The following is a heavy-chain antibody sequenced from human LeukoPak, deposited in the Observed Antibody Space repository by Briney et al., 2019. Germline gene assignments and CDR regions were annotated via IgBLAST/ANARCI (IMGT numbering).Heavy chain of an antibody. Sequence: SETLSLTCTVSGGSISSGSYYWSWIRQPAGKGLERIGRIYTSGSTTYKPSLKSRVTISVDTSKNQFSLKLSSVAAADTTVYYCASEYSSSCHFDYWGQGTLVTVSS. J-gene: IGHJ4*02. CDR1: GGSISSGSYY. D-gene: IGHD6-13*01. CDR3: ASEYSSSCHFDY. V-gene: IGHV4-61*02. CDR2: IYTSGST.